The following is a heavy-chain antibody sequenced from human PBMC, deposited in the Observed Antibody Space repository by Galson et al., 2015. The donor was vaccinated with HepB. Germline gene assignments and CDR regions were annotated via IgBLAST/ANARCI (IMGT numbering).Heavy chain of an antibody. Sequence: SVKVSCKASGYTFTSYGISWVRQAPGQGLEWMGWISAYNGNTHYAQNLQGRVTMTTDTSTSTAYMELSSLRSEDTAVYYCARGEKGIAAAGPSNYYYGMDVWGQGTTVTVSS. D-gene: IGHD6-13*01. CDR1: GYTFTSYG. V-gene: IGHV1-18*01. CDR2: ISAYNGNT. J-gene: IGHJ6*02. CDR3: ARGEKGIAAAGPSNYYYGMDV.